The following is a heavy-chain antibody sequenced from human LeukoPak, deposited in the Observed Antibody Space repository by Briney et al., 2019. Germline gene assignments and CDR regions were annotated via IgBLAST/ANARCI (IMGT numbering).Heavy chain of an antibody. Sequence: SETLSLTCSVSGYSISSGYFWGWVRQPPGKGLEWIGTIYPSGSTYYNPSLKSRVTMSIDTSKNQFFLNLSSVTAADTAVYYCARSYCSDGECYSHWFDPWGQGKLVTVSS. V-gene: IGHV4-38-2*02. CDR3: ARSYCSDGECYSHWFDP. CDR2: IYPSGST. CDR1: GYSISSGYF. J-gene: IGHJ5*02. D-gene: IGHD2-15*01.